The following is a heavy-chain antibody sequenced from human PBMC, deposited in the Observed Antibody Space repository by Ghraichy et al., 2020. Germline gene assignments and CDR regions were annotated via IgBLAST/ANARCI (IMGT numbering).Heavy chain of an antibody. CDR1: GGSISSGSYY. CDR2: IYTSGST. V-gene: IGHV4-61*02. J-gene: IGHJ4*02. CDR3: ARIAGDWGKRDFDY. Sequence: SLNITCTVSGGSISSGSYYWSWIRQPAGKGLEWIGRIYTSGSTNYNPSLKSRVTISVDTSKNQFSLKLSSVTAADTAVYYCARIAGDWGKRDFDYWGQGTLVTVSS. D-gene: IGHD2-21*02.